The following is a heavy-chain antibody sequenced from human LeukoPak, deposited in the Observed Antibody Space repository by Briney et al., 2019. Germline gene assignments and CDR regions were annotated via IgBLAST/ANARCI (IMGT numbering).Heavy chain of an antibody. CDR1: GFTFSSYA. CDR3: ARDRNYGAYSDY. CDR2: ISGSGGST. D-gene: IGHD3-10*01. V-gene: IGHV3-23*01. J-gene: IGHJ4*02. Sequence: GGSLRLSCAASGFTFSSYAMSWVRQAPGKGLEWVSAISGSGGSTYYADSVKGRFTISRDNAKNTVHLQMNSLRADDTAVYYCARDRNYGAYSDYWGQGTLVTVSS.